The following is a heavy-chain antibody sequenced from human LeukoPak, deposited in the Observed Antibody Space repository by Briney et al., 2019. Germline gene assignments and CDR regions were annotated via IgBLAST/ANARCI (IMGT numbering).Heavy chain of an antibody. D-gene: IGHD3-10*01. V-gene: IGHV4-34*01. CDR1: GGSFSGYY. CDR3: ARHPPYYYGSGSYYKRGDY. Sequence: SETLSLTCAVYGGSFSGYYWSWIRQPPGKGLEWIGEINHSGSTNYYPSLKSRVIISVDTSKNQFSLKLSSVTAADTAVYYCARHPPYYYGSGSYYKRGDYWGQGTLVTVSS. CDR2: INHSGST. J-gene: IGHJ4*02.